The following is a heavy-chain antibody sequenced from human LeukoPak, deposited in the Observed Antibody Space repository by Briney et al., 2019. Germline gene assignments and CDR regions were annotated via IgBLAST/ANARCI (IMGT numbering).Heavy chain of an antibody. CDR3: ALDSGDFVY. J-gene: IGHJ4*02. V-gene: IGHV4-4*07. CDR1: GDSISNYY. D-gene: IGHD5-12*01. CDR2: ISTSGNS. Sequence: SETLSLTCNVSGDSISNYYWSWIRQPAGKGLEWIGRISTSGNSNYNPSLKSRVTMSVDTSKNQISLKVSSVTAADTAVYYCALDSGDFVYWGQGTLVTVSS.